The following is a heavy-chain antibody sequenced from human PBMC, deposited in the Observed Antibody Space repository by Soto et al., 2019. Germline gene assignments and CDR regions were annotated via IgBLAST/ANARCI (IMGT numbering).Heavy chain of an antibody. V-gene: IGHV1-69*13. Sequence: ASVKVSCKASGYTFTSYYMHWVRQAPGQGLEWMGGIIPIFGTANYAQKFQGRATITADESTSTAYMELSSLRSEDTAVYYCARNNGSQPPPWFDPWGQGTLVTVSS. J-gene: IGHJ5*02. CDR1: GYTFTSYY. D-gene: IGHD1-26*01. CDR3: ARNNGSQPPPWFDP. CDR2: IIPIFGTA.